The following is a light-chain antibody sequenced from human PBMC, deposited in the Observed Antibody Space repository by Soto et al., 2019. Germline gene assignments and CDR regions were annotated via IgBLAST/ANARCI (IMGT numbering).Light chain of an antibody. V-gene: IGKV1-39*01. CDR3: QQSYGNHVT. J-gene: IGKJ1*01. CDR1: QSISSY. CDR2: AAS. Sequence: DIQMTQSPSSLSASVGDRVTVTCLASQSISSYLNWYQQKPGKAPKLLIYAASTLQSGVPSRFSGSGSGTDFALTMTSLQPEDFATYHCQQSYGNHVTFGQGTKVEI.